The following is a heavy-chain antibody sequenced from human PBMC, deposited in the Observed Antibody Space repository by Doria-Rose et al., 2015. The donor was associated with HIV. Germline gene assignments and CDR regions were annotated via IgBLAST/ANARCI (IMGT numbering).Heavy chain of an antibody. J-gene: IGHJ4*02. D-gene: IGHD6-13*01. CDR3: ARIKSSRWYHKYYFDF. V-gene: IGHV2-26*01. CDR2: IVSDDER. CDR1: AGSLSRPGMG. Sequence: QVTLKESGPVLVKPTETLTLTCTVSAGSLSRPGMGVSWIRQSPGKVLEWLADIVSDDERSYKTSLKSRLTISRGTSKSQVVLTMTDMDPVDTATYYCARIKSSRWYHKYYFDFWGQGTLVIVSA.